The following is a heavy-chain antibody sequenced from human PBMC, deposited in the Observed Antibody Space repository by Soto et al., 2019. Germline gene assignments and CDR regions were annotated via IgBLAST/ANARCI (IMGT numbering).Heavy chain of an antibody. D-gene: IGHD3-10*01. CDR3: AKATWDSGRAPFDF. J-gene: IGHJ4*02. V-gene: IGHV3-23*01. CDR2: ISGSGTGT. Sequence: GGSLRLSCAASGFTFSNYVMSWVRQAPGRGLEWVSGISGSGTGTYLADSVKGRFTISRDNSKNTLSLQMNSLRADDTALYYCAKATWDSGRAPFDFWGQGKLVTVSS. CDR1: GFTFSNYV.